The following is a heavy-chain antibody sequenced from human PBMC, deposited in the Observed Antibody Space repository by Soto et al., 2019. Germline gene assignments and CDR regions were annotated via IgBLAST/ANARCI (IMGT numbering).Heavy chain of an antibody. CDR1: GSSFTNYW. CDR3: SRKGSPQSFDY. Sequence: GTSLEVSCKGSGSSFTNYWIGWLRQMRGKGLDWSGSIYPSDSDTRYSPSFRGQVTFSADKSSSTAYLQWSSLKASNTALYYCSRKGSPQSFDYWGQGTMVTVCS. CDR2: IYPSDSDT. D-gene: IGHD1-26*01. V-gene: IGHV5-51*01. J-gene: IGHJ4*02.